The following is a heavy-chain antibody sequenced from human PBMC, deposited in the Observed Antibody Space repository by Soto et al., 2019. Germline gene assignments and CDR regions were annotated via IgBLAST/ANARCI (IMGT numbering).Heavy chain of an antibody. D-gene: IGHD2-2*01. Sequence: SETLSLACTVSGGSIGIFYWSWDRQPAGKGLEWIGRIYPSWSTNYNPSRKRRVTMSVDTSKNQFSLKLSSGTAADTAVYYCARACSSNSCYDVFDYWGQGTLVTVSS. CDR3: ARACSSNSCYDVFDY. J-gene: IGHJ4*02. CDR2: IYPSWST. CDR1: GGSIGIFY. V-gene: IGHV4-4*07.